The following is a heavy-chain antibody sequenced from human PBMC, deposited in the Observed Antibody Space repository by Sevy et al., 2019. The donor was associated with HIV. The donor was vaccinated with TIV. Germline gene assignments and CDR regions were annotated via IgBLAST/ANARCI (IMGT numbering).Heavy chain of an antibody. CDR3: TTVTGGYYASDY. V-gene: IGHV3-15*01. Sequence: GGSLRLSCAASGFTFSNAWMSWVRQAPGKGLEWVGRIKSKTDGGTTDYAAPVKGRFTISREDSKNTLYLQMNSLKTGETAVYYCTTVTGGYYASDYWGQGTLVTVSS. J-gene: IGHJ4*02. D-gene: IGHD3-22*01. CDR2: IKSKTDGGTT. CDR1: GFTFSNAW.